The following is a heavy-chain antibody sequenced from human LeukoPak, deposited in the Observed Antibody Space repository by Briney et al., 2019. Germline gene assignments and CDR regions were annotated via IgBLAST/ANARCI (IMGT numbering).Heavy chain of an antibody. D-gene: IGHD3-16*01. CDR3: ARPRRFGDDAFDI. CDR1: GGSISSGGYY. Sequence: PSETLSLTCTVSGGSISSGGYYWGWIRQHPGKGLEWLGYIYYSGSTYYNPSLKSRVTISVDTSKNQFSLKLSSVTAADTAVYYCARPRRFGDDAFDIWGQGTMVTVSS. CDR2: IYYSGST. V-gene: IGHV4-39*01. J-gene: IGHJ3*02.